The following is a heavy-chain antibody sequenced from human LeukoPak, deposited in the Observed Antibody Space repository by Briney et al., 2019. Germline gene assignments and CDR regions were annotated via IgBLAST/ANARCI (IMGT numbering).Heavy chain of an antibody. V-gene: IGHV3-30-3*01. D-gene: IGHD3-22*01. CDR2: ISYDGNNK. Sequence: GGSLRLSCAASGFTFSSYAMHWVRQAPGKGLEWVAVISYDGNNKYYANSVKGRFTISRDNSKNTLYLQMNSLRAEDTAVYYCARGRHYYDSSDLAFDIWGQGTMVTVSS. CDR1: GFTFSSYA. J-gene: IGHJ3*02. CDR3: ARGRHYYDSSDLAFDI.